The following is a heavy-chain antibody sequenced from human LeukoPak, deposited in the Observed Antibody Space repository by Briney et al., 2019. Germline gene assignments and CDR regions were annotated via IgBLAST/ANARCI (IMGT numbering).Heavy chain of an antibody. J-gene: IGHJ3*02. CDR2: IYHSGST. Sequence: SGTLALTCAVSGGSISSSNWWSWVRQPPGKGLEWIGEIYHSGSTNYNPSLKSRVTISVDTSKNQFSLKLSSVTAADTAVYYCAKTLRELSGGAFDIWGQGTMVTVSS. CDR1: GGSISSSNW. CDR3: AKTLRELSGGAFDI. V-gene: IGHV4-4*02. D-gene: IGHD1-26*01.